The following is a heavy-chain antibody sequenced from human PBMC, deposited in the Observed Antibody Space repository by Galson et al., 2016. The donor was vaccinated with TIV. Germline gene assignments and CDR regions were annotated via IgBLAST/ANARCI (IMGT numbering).Heavy chain of an antibody. J-gene: IGHJ6*02. V-gene: IGHV1-3*01. CDR1: GYTFTSYT. D-gene: IGHD2-21*02. CDR2: INVYNGNT. CDR3: ARDAVTYPSYYHLYGMDV. Sequence: SVKVSCKASGYTFTSYTMHWVRQAPGQRLEWMGWINVYNGNTRYSQKFRDRVTITRDTSATTAYMETYMELSSLKSDDTAVYYCARDAVTYPSYYHLYGMDVWGQGTTVTVSS.